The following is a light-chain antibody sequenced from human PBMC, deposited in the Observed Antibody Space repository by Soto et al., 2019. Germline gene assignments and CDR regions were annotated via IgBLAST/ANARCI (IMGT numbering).Light chain of an antibody. Sequence: QSALTQPASVSGSPGQSITISRTGTSSDVGAYNFVSWYQHHPGKVPKLMIYEVSNRPSGVSNRFSGSKSGNTASLTISGLQAEDEADYYCTSYRNTNTWVFGGGTKLTVL. V-gene: IGLV2-14*01. CDR1: SSDVGAYNF. J-gene: IGLJ3*02. CDR2: EVS. CDR3: TSYRNTNTWV.